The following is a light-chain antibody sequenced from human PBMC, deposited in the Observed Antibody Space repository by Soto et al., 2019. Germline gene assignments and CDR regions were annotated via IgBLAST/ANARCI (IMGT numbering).Light chain of an antibody. J-gene: IGKJ2*01. V-gene: IGKV1-5*03. Sequence: DIQMTQSPSTLSASVGDRVTITCRASQSVSTSLAWYQQKPGKAPKLLISKASSLESGVPPRFSGSGFGTEFTLTISSLQPDDSATYYCHQYNHYSSFGQGTKLELK. CDR2: KAS. CDR3: HQYNHYSS. CDR1: QSVSTS.